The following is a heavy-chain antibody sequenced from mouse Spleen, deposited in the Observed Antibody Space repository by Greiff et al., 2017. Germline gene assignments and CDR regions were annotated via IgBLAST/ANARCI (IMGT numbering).Heavy chain of an antibody. J-gene: IGHJ3*01. D-gene: IGHD1-1*01. CDR1: GYTFTSYT. CDR2: INPSSGYT. Sequence: VQLVESGAELARPGASVKMSCKASGYTFTSYTMHWVKQRPGQGLEWIGYINPSSGYTKYNQKFKDKATLTADKSSSTAYMQLSSLTSEDSAVDYGARPLYYYGSTSWFAYWGQGTLVTVSA. CDR3: ARPLYYYGSTSWFAY. V-gene: IGHV1-4*01.